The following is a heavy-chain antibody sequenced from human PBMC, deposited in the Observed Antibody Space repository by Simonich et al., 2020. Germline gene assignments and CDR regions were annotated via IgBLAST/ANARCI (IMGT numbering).Heavy chain of an antibody. CDR3: AHKVGYFDL. J-gene: IGHJ2*01. V-gene: IGHV2-5*01. Sequence: QITLKESGPTLVKPTQTLTLTCTFSGFSLRTRGVGGGWIRQPPGKAREWLALIYWNDDKRYSPSLKIRLTITKDTSKNQVVRTMTNRDPVDTATYCCAHKVGYFDLWGRGTLVTVSS. CDR2: IYWNDDK. CDR1: GFSLRTRGVG.